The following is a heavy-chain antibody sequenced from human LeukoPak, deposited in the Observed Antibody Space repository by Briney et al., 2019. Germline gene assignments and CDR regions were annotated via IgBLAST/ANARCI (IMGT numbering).Heavy chain of an antibody. D-gene: IGHD6-13*01. CDR3: ARDPAAAGTPYYGMDV. Sequence: ASVKVSCKASGYTFTSYYMHWVRQAPGQGLEWMGWINPNSGGTNYAQKFQGRVTMTRDTSISTAYMELSRLRSDDTAVYYCARDPAAAGTPYYGMDVWGQGTTVTVSS. V-gene: IGHV1-2*02. CDR1: GYTFTSYY. CDR2: INPNSGGT. J-gene: IGHJ6*02.